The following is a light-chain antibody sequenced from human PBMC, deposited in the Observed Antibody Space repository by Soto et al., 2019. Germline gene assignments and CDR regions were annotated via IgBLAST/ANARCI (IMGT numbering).Light chain of an antibody. Sequence: IXXTQSPSXXXXSXXXXXXXXXRASQSISSYLNWYQQKPGKAPKLLIYAASSLQSGVPSRFSGSGSGTDFTLTISSLQPEDFATYYCQQSYSTPLFTFGPGTKVDIK. CDR3: QQSYSTPLFT. CDR2: AAS. V-gene: IGKV1-39*01. J-gene: IGKJ3*01. CDR1: QSISSY.